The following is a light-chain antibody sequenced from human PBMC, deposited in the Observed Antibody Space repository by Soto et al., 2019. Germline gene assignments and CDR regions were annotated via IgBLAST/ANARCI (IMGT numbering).Light chain of an antibody. CDR2: GAS. CDR1: QSVSSN. CDR3: QQYHNWPPT. J-gene: IGKJ1*01. V-gene: IGKV3-15*01. Sequence: EIVLTQSPATLSLSPGERATLSCRASQSVSSNLAWYQQKPGQAPRLLIHGASTRATGIPARFSGSGSGTEFTLTISSLQSEDLAVYFCQQYHNWPPTFGQGTKVDIK.